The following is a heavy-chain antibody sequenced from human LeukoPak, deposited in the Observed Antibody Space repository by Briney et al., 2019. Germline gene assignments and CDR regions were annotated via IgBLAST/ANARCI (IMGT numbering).Heavy chain of an antibody. CDR1: KFSFTSYW. V-gene: IGHV3-74*01. J-gene: IGHJ5*02. Sequence: GGSLRLSCAASKFSFTSYWMHWVRQAPGKGLVWVSRINPDGSRTNYADSVEGRFTISRDNAKNTLYLQMNSLRAEDTAVYYCARVLLGSWDWFDPWGQGTLVTVSS. CDR2: INPDGSRT. D-gene: IGHD3-10*01. CDR3: ARVLLGSWDWFDP.